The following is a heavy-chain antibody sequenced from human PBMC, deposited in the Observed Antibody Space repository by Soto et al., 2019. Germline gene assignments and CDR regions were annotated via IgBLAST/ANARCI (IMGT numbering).Heavy chain of an antibody. J-gene: IGHJ4*02. V-gene: IGHV5-51*01. CDR1: GYTFTSNW. D-gene: IGHD3-22*01. CDR2: IYPGDSDT. Sequence: GESLKISCKGSGYTFTSNWIGWVRQMPGKGLEWMGIIYPGDSDTRYSPSFQGQVTISADKSISTAYLQWSSLKASDTAMYYSARFPRVVTREVDYWGQGTLVTVSS. CDR3: ARFPRVVTREVDY.